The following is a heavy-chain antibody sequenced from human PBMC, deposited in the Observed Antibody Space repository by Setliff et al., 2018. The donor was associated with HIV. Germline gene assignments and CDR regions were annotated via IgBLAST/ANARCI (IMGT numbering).Heavy chain of an antibody. CDR3: ARGWESRYQLLPGPFDY. Sequence: GASVKVSCKASGYTFSSYVINWVRQAPGQGLEWMGWISIYNFKTNYAQNVQDRVTMTTDTSTKTAYMELSSLRFEDTAVYYCARGWESRYQLLPGPFDYWGQGTLVTVSS. CDR2: ISIYNFKT. J-gene: IGHJ4*02. D-gene: IGHD2-2*01. CDR1: GYTFSSYV. V-gene: IGHV1-18*01.